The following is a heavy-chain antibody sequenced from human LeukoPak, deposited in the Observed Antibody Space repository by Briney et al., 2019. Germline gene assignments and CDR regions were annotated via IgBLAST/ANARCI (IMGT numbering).Heavy chain of an antibody. J-gene: IGHJ4*02. V-gene: IGHV3-30*18. D-gene: IGHD4-17*01. Sequence: PGGSLRLSCAASGFTFSSYGMNWVRQAPGKGLEWVAVISYDGSNKYYADSVKGRFTISRDNSKNTLYLQMNSLRAEDTAVYYCAKDYGDLGFDYWGQGTLVTVSS. CDR3: AKDYGDLGFDY. CDR2: ISYDGSNK. CDR1: GFTFSSYG.